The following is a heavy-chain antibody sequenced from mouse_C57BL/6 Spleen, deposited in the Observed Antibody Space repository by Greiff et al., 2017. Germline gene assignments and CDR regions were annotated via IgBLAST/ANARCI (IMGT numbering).Heavy chain of an antibody. D-gene: IGHD2-2*01. Sequence: QVQLKESGPGLVQPSQSLSITCTVSGFSLTSYGVHWVRQSPGKGLEWLGVIWSGGSTDYNAAFISRLSINKDNSKSQVFFKMNSLQADDTAIYYCARSTMVTDWYFDVWGTGTTVTVSS. CDR1: GFSLTSYG. CDR3: ARSTMVTDWYFDV. J-gene: IGHJ1*03. CDR2: IWSGGST. V-gene: IGHV2-2*01.